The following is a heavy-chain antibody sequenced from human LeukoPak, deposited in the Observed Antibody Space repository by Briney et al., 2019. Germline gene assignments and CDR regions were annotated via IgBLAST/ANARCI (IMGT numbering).Heavy chain of an antibody. D-gene: IGHD1-26*01. CDR1: GGSISSYY. Sequence: PSETLSLTCTVSGGSISSYYWSWLRQPPGKGLEWVGYIYYSGSTNYNPSLRSRVTISVDTSKNQFSLKLSSVTAADTAVYYCAREGLVGATSTFDYGGQRSLVTVSS. V-gene: IGHV4-59*12. CDR2: IYYSGST. J-gene: IGHJ4*02. CDR3: AREGLVGATSTFDY.